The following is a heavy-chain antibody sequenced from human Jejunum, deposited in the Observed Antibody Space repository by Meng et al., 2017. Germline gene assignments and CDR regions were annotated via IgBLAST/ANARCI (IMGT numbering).Heavy chain of an antibody. CDR2: VYHSGST. V-gene: IGHV4-4*02. Sequence: QVPLQESDPGLVQPSETLSLTWAVSGGSIESNNWWTWIRQPPGQGLEWIGEVYHSGSTHYNPSLQSRVTISIDNSKNRFSLSLNSVTAADTAIYYCARADYVRYFDLWGRGTLVTVSS. J-gene: IGHJ2*01. CDR1: GGSIESNNW. D-gene: IGHD3-10*02. CDR3: ARADYVRYFDL.